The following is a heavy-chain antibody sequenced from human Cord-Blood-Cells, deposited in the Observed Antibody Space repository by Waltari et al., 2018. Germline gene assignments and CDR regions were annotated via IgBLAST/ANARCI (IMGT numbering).Heavy chain of an antibody. V-gene: IGHV1-24*01. Sequence: VQLVPSGAEVKKPGASVTVSCKVSGYTLTALSMHWVRQAPGKGLEWMGGFDPEDGETIYAQKFQGRVTMTEDTSTDTAYMELSSLRSEDTAVYYCATLYSSGPGGDYWGQGTLVTVSS. CDR2: FDPEDGET. J-gene: IGHJ4*02. CDR1: GYTLTALS. D-gene: IGHD6-19*01. CDR3: ATLYSSGPGGDY.